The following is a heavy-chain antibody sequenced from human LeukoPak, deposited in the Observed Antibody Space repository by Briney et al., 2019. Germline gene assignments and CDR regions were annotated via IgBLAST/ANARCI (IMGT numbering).Heavy chain of an antibody. J-gene: IGHJ4*02. Sequence: SETLSLTCAVYGGSFSGYYWSWIRQPPGKGLEWIGEINDSGSTNYNPSLKSRATISIDTSKNQFSLKLSSVTAADTAVYYCATRYYDILTGRTYSDYWGQGTLVTVSS. D-gene: IGHD3-9*01. V-gene: IGHV4-34*01. CDR1: GGSFSGYY. CDR2: INDSGST. CDR3: ATRYYDILTGRTYSDY.